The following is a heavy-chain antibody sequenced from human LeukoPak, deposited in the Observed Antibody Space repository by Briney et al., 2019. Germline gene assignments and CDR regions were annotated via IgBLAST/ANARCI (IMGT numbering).Heavy chain of an antibody. CDR2: INAGNGNT. D-gene: IGHD3-16*01. Sequence: ASVKVSCKASGYTFTSYAMHWVRQAPGQRLEWMGWINAGNGNTKHSQKFQGRVTITRDTSASTAYMELSSLRSEDTAVYYCARGWLMKIAFDIWGQGTMVTVSS. J-gene: IGHJ3*02. CDR1: GYTFTSYA. V-gene: IGHV1-3*01. CDR3: ARGWLMKIAFDI.